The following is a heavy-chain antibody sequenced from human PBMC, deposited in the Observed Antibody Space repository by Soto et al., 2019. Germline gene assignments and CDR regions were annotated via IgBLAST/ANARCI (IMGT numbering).Heavy chain of an antibody. CDR2: IYYSGAT. V-gene: IGHV4-39*02. Sequence: SETLSLTCDFSCDSISTSSYYWGWIRQPPGKGLEWIASIYYSGATYYNPSLQSRVTISVDTSNNRFSLTLSSLTAADTAVYFCARLAYSEYLQTWGQGSLVTVSS. D-gene: IGHD6-13*01. CDR1: CDSISTSSYY. J-gene: IGHJ1*01. CDR3: ARLAYSEYLQT.